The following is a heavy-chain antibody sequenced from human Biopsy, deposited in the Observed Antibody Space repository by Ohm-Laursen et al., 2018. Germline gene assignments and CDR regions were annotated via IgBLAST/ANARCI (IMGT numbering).Heavy chain of an antibody. CDR1: GFTFTSYG. D-gene: IGHD6-19*01. CDR3: AKDGGQWLGGAFDI. CDR2: IAYDGSNK. V-gene: IGHV3-30*18. J-gene: IGHJ3*02. Sequence: SLRLSCAASGFTFTSYGMHWVRQPPGKGLEWLAVIAYDGSNKHYAESVKGRFTISRDRSRDTVHLRMNSLRYEDTALYYCAKDGGQWLGGAFDIWGHGTMVSVSS.